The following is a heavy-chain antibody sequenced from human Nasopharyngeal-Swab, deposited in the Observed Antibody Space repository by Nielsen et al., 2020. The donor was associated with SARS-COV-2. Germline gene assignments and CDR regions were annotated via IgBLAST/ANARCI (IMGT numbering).Heavy chain of an antibody. Sequence: WIRQPPGKGLEWVSYISNSSSTIYYADSVKGRFTISRDNAKNSLYLQMNSLRAEDTAVYYCAAGYSSSWYRAFDIWGQGTMVTVSS. CDR2: ISNSSSTI. CDR3: AAGYSSSWYRAFDI. D-gene: IGHD6-13*01. J-gene: IGHJ3*02. V-gene: IGHV3-48*04.